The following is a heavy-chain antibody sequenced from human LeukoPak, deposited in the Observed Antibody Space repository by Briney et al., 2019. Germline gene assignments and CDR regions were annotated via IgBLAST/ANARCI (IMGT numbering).Heavy chain of an antibody. V-gene: IGHV4-38-2*02. Sequence: SETLSLTCTVSGYSISSGYYWGWIRQPPGKGLEWIGSIYHSGSTYYNPSLKSRVTISVDTSKNQFSLKLSSVTAADTALYCCAREMYSSGWLNAFDIWGQGTMVTVSS. CDR1: GYSISSGYY. CDR2: IYHSGST. J-gene: IGHJ3*02. CDR3: AREMYSSGWLNAFDI. D-gene: IGHD6-19*01.